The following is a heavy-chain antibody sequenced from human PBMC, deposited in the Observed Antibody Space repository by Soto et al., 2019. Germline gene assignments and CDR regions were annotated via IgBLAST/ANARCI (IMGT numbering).Heavy chain of an antibody. V-gene: IGHV1-2*02. CDR3: ARDLKPYFGPGSLHGFFDF. CDR2: INPNGGVT. D-gene: IGHD3-10*01. J-gene: IGHJ4*02. CDR1: GYAFVDHY. Sequence: QGQLVQSGAEVKKPGASVKVSCKASGYAFVDHYIHWLRQAPGQGLEWMGWINPNGGVTKYAQKFQGSVTMTGDTSISTVYMDLSGLRSDDMAVYYCARDLKPYFGPGSLHGFFDFWGQGTLVTVSS.